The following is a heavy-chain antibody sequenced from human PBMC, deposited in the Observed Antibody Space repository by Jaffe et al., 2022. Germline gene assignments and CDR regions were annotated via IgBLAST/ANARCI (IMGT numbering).Heavy chain of an antibody. V-gene: IGHV3-30*02. CDR1: GFTFSSYG. D-gene: IGHD6-19*01. CDR2: IRYDGSNK. J-gene: IGHJ4*02. Sequence: QVQLVESGGGVVQPGGSLRLSCAASGFTFSSYGMHWVRQAPGKGLEWVAFIRYDGSNKYYADSVKGRFTISRDNSKNTLYLQMNSLRAEDTAVYYCANILQKRRDAVAGGNTFDYWGQGTLVTVSS. CDR3: ANILQKRRDAVAGGNTFDY.